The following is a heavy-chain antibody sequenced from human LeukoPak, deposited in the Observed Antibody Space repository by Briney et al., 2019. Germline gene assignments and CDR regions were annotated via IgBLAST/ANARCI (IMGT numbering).Heavy chain of an antibody. D-gene: IGHD2-15*01. Sequence: SETLSLTCTVSGGSISSYYWSWIRQPPGQGLEWIGYSYYSGSTNYNPSLKSRLTIAVETSKNQFTRKLRSVTAAETAVYYCARSAPYCSGGSCLYYYYGMDVWGQGTTVTVSS. V-gene: IGHV4-59*08. CDR1: GGSISSYY. CDR2: SYYSGST. CDR3: ARSAPYCSGGSCLYYYYGMDV. J-gene: IGHJ6*01.